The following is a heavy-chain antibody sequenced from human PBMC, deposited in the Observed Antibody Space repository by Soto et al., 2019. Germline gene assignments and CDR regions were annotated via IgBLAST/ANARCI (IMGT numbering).Heavy chain of an antibody. CDR1: GGSFSGYY. CDR3: ARVYDFWSGSIFDY. D-gene: IGHD3-3*01. V-gene: IGHV4-34*01. J-gene: IGHJ4*02. CDR2: INHSGST. Sequence: SETLSLTGAVYGGSFSGYYWSWIRQPPGKGLEWIGEINHSGSTNYNPSLKSRVTISVDTSKNQFSLKLSSVTAADTAVYYCARVYDFWSGSIFDYWGQGTLVTVSS.